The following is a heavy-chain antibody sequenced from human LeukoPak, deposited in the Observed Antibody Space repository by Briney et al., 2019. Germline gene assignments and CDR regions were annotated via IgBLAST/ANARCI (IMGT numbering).Heavy chain of an antibody. CDR3: AREGKWFGTYYYCLDV. CDR1: IGSINDYY. V-gene: IGHV4-4*07. D-gene: IGHD3-10*01. J-gene: IGHJ6*04. CDR2: IYSSGGT. Sequence: SETLSLTCTVSIGSINDYYWSWVRQPAGKGLEWLGRIYSSGGTTYNPSLKSRITMSVDTSKNQFSLKMTSVTAADTAVYYCAREGKWFGTYYYCLDVWGKGTTVTVSS.